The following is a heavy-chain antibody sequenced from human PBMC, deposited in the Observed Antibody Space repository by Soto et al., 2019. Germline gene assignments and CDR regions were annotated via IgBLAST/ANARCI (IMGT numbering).Heavy chain of an antibody. CDR1: GFTFSSYG. CDR3: AKDRRAGGNYGFYSDF. CDR2: SSATGAGT. V-gene: IGHV3-23*01. J-gene: IGHJ4*02. Sequence: EVQLLDSGGGLVQPGGSLRLSCAASGFTFSSYGMTWVRQAPGKGLEWVSFSSATGAGTYYADSVKGRFTISRDNSKNTLYLQMPSLRADETAVYYCAKDRRAGGNYGFYSDFWGQGALVIVSS. D-gene: IGHD1-7*01.